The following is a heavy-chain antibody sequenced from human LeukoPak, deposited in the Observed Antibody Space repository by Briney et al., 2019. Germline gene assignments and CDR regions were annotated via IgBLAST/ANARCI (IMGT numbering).Heavy chain of an antibody. J-gene: IGHJ5*02. CDR2: INHSGST. V-gene: IGHV4-34*01. Sequence: SETLSLTCAVYGGSFSGYYWSWIRQPPGKGLEWLGEINHSGSTNYNPSLKSRVPISVDTSKNQFSLKLSSVTAADTAVYYCAREGYSSGWYARRDRGVNWFDPWGQGTLVTVSS. D-gene: IGHD6-19*01. CDR1: GGSFSGYY. CDR3: AREGYSSGWYARRDRGVNWFDP.